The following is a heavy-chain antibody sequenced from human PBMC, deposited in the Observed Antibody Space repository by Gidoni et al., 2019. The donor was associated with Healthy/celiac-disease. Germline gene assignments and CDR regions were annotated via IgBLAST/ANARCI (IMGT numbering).Heavy chain of an antibody. D-gene: IGHD3-22*01. V-gene: IGHV1-69*01. CDR3: AREMDSSGYDYYYYGMDV. CDR2: IITIFGTA. Sequence: QVQLVQSGAEVKKPGSSVKVSCKASGGTFSSYAIRWVRQAPGQGLEWMGGIITIFGTANYAQKFQGRVTITADESTSTSYMELSSLRSEDTAVYYCAREMDSSGYDYYYYGMDVWGQGTTVTVSS. J-gene: IGHJ6*02. CDR1: GGTFSSYA.